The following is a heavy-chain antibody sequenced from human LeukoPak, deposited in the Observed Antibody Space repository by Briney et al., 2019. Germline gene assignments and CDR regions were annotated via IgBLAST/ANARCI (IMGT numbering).Heavy chain of an antibody. CDR3: ATKQWLAPPPDS. D-gene: IGHD6-19*01. V-gene: IGHV3-74*01. J-gene: IGHJ5*01. CDR2: VKYDGSTT. Sequence: PGGSLRLSCAASGFTFSAYWMHWVRQAPGKGLVWVSRVKYDGSTTTYADSVKGRFTVSRDNADNTMFLQMNSVRDEDTAVYYCATKQWLAPPPDSWGQGTPVTVSS. CDR1: GFTFSAYW.